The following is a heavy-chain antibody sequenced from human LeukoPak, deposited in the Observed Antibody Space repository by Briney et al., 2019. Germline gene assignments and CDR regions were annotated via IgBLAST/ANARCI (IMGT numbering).Heavy chain of an antibody. Sequence: SEILSLTCTVSGYSISSGYYWGWIRQPPGKGLEWIGSIYHSGSTNYNPSLKSRVTISIDTSKNQFSLKLSSVTAADTAVYYCARDLVTVTKGFDIWGQGTMVSVSS. D-gene: IGHD4-17*01. J-gene: IGHJ3*02. V-gene: IGHV4-38-2*02. CDR2: IYHSGST. CDR1: GYSISSGYY. CDR3: ARDLVTVTKGFDI.